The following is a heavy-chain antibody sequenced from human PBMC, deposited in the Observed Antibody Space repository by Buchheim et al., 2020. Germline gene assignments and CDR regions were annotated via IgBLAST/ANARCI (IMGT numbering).Heavy chain of an antibody. CDR2: IYYTGTT. Sequence: QVQLQESGPGLVKSSETLSLTCSVSSGSISSYYWNWIRQPPGKGLEWIGHIYYTGTTRYNPSLKSRVSISVYTSRNQFSLTLTSVTAADTAIYYCAAGDYWSHPENWFDPWGQGAL. J-gene: IGHJ5*02. CDR1: SGSISSYY. CDR3: AAGDYWSHPENWFDP. D-gene: IGHD3-3*01. V-gene: IGHV4-59*12.